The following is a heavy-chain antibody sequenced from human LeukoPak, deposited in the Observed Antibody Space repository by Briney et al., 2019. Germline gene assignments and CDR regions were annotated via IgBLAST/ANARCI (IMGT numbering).Heavy chain of an antibody. CDR2: ISGSGGST. Sequence: GGSLRLSCAASGFTVSSNYMSWVRQAPGKGLEWVSAISGSGGSTYYADSVKGRFTISRDNSKNTLYLQMTSLRAEDTAVYYCAKSAGTTVTTFDSWGQGTLVTVSS. D-gene: IGHD4-17*01. CDR1: GFTVSSNY. V-gene: IGHV3-23*01. CDR3: AKSAGTTVTTFDS. J-gene: IGHJ4*02.